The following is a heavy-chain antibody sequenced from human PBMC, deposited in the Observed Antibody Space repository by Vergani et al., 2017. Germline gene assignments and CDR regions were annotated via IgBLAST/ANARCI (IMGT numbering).Heavy chain of an antibody. J-gene: IGHJ2*01. CDR2: ISAYNGNT. CDR1: GYTFSTYG. V-gene: IGHV1-18*01. Sequence: QVQLVQSGAEVKKPGASVKVSCKASGYTFSTYGISWVRQAPGQGLEWMGWISAYNGNTNYPEKFQGRLTMTTDTSTRTAYMELRSLRSDDTAVYYCARDCPGGGGDCSAGWYFDLWGRGTLVTVSS. CDR3: ARDCPGGGGDCSAGWYFDL. D-gene: IGHD2-21*02.